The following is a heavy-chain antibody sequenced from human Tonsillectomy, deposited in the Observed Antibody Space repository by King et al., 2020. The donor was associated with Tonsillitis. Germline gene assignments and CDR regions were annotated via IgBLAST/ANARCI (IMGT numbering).Heavy chain of an antibody. CDR3: ARRLYDFWSLGYGMDV. Sequence: QLQESGPGLVKPSETLSLTCTVSGGSISSYYWSWIRQPPGKGLEWIGYSYYSGSTSYNPSPKIRLSISIDTSKNQFSLILSTVTAADTAVYYCARRLYDFWSLGYGMDVWGQGTTVSVSS. CDR2: SYYSGST. V-gene: IGHV4-59*12. J-gene: IGHJ6*02. D-gene: IGHD3-3*01. CDR1: GGSISSYY.